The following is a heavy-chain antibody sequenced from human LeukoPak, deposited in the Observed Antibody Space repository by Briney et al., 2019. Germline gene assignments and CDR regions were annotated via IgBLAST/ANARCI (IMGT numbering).Heavy chain of an antibody. CDR3: ARGSPIGYYFDY. Sequence: SETLSLTCTVSGYSISSGYYWGWIRQPPGKGLEWIGSIYHSGSTYYNPSLKSRVTISVDTSKNQFSLKLSSVTAADTAVYYCARGSPIGYYFDYWGQGTLVTVSS. J-gene: IGHJ4*02. V-gene: IGHV4-38-2*02. CDR1: GYSISSGYY. CDR2: IYHSGST. D-gene: IGHD2-15*01.